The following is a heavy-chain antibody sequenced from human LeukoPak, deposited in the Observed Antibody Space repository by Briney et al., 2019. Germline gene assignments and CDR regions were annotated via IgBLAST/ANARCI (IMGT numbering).Heavy chain of an antibody. V-gene: IGHV1-3*01. J-gene: IGHJ4*02. CDR1: GYTFTSYA. CDR3: ARMGLDYDILTGYLDY. CDR2: INAGNGNT. D-gene: IGHD3-9*01. Sequence: ASVKVSCKASGYTFTSYAMHWVRQAPGQRLEWMGWINAGNGNTKYSQKFQGRVTITRDTSASTAYMELSSLRSEDTAVYYCARMGLDYDILTGYLDYWGQGTLVTVSS.